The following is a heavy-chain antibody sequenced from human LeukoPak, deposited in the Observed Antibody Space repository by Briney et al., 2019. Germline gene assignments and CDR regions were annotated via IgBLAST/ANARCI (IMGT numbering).Heavy chain of an antibody. CDR2: ISYDGSNK. D-gene: IGHD2-15*01. CDR1: GFTFSSYG. J-gene: IGHJ1*01. CDR3: ATSSGLNRWEFQY. Sequence: PGRSLRLSCAASGFTFSSYGMHWVRQAPGKGREWVAVISYDGSNKYYADSVKGRFTIAIDNSKNTLYLQMNSLRAEDTAVYYCATSSGLNRWEFQYWGQGTLLTVSS. V-gene: IGHV3-30*03.